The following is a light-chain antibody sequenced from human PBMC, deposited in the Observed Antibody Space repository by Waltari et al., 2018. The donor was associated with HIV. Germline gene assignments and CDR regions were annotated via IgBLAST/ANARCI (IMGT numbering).Light chain of an antibody. V-gene: IGLV6-57*03. J-gene: IGLJ3*02. CDR1: SGSIASNY. Sequence: FILTQPHSVSGSPGKTVNISCTRSSGSIASNYVQCFQQRPGSAPINVIYQNNQRASGVADRFSGSIDRSSNSASLTISGLKTEDEADFFCQSYDTSNSHWVFGGGTKLTVL. CDR2: QNN. CDR3: QSYDTSNSHWV.